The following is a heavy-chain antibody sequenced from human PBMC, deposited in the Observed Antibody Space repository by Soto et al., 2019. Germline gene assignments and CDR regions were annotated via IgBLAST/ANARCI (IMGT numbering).Heavy chain of an antibody. D-gene: IGHD5-18*01. CDR3: ARHRVQLWFLDV. V-gene: IGHV4-39*01. CDR1: GVSISSSSYY. Sequence: QLQLQESGPGLVKPSETLSLTCTVSGVSISSSSYYWGWIRQPPGKGLEWIGSIYYSGSTYYNPSLKSRVTISVDTSKNQFSLKLSSVTAADTAVYYCARHRVQLWFLDVWGKGTTVTVSS. CDR2: IYYSGST. J-gene: IGHJ6*04.